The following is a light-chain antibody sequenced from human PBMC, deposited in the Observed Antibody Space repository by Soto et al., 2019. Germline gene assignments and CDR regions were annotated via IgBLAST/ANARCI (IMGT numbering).Light chain of an antibody. V-gene: IGKV3-15*01. J-gene: IGKJ4*02. Sequence: EIVITQSPATLSVSPGEGATLSCRASQGIGNTLAWYQQKPGQTPRLLIYGASIRAAGVPARFSGSGSGTDFTLTISSLQSEDFAVYYCQQYVNGPLTFGGGTKLESK. CDR3: QQYVNGPLT. CDR2: GAS. CDR1: QGIGNT.